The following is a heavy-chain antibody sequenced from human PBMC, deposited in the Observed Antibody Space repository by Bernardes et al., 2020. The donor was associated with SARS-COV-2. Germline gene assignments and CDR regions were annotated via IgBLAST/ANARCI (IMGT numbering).Heavy chain of an antibody. CDR1: GITFSDHD. Sequence: GGSLRLSCAASGITFSDHDMEWVRQATGKGLEWGGGSRGKGDSYTTEDAGPVKGRFTSSRDDSKNSMYLHMNSLKIEDTAVYYCARDQWRPDYYYGLVVWGQGTKVTVS. J-gene: IGHJ6*02. CDR2: SRGKGDSYTT. D-gene: IGHD6-19*01. CDR3: ARDQWRPDYYYGLVV. V-gene: IGHV3-72*01.